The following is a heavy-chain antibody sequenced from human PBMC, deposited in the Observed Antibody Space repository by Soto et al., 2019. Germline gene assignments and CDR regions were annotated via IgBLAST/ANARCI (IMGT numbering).Heavy chain of an antibody. V-gene: IGHV3-33*01. D-gene: IGHD1-1*01. J-gene: IGHJ3*02. CDR2: IVSDGSAK. CDR1: GFPFSTYG. CDR3: ARDDAFGNENGFDI. Sequence: QVQLVESGGGVVQPGTSLRLSCAVSGFPFSTYGFHWVRQPPGTGLEWVAVIVSDGSAKYHAYSVEGRFTISRDNSKDPLYLQMTSLRAEDTAVYYCARDDAFGNENGFDIWGQGTMVTVSS.